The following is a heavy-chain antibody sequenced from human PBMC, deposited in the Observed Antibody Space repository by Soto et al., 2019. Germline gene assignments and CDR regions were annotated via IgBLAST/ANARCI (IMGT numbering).Heavy chain of an antibody. CDR3: ARMTAVAGTVGLFDY. CDR2: IYYSGST. V-gene: IGHV4-61*05. J-gene: IGHJ4*02. Sequence: SETLSLTCTVSGGSISSSSYYWGWIRQPPGKGLEWIGYIYYSGSTNYNPSLKSRVTISVDTSKNQFSLKLSSVTAADTAVYYCARMTAVAGTVGLFDYWGQGTLVTVSS. D-gene: IGHD6-19*01. CDR1: GGSISSSSYY.